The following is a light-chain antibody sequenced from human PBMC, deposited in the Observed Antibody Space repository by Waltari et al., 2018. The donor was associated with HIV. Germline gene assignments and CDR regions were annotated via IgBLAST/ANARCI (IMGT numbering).Light chain of an antibody. CDR2: EGT. CDR3: CSKAGSRTV. CDR1: SRDVGSYNL. J-gene: IGLJ1*01. Sequence: QSALTQPASVSGSPGQSITISCTAASRDVGSYNLVSWYQHHPGSPPQLIFYEGTKRPSGVSSRFSASKSGKTASLTISGLQPEDEAEYYCCSKAGSRTVFGPGTKVTVL. V-gene: IGLV2-23*01.